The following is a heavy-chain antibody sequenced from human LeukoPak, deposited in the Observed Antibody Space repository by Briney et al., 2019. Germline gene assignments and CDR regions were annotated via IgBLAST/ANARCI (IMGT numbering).Heavy chain of an antibody. D-gene: IGHD5-24*01. CDR1: GGSFSGYY. J-gene: IGHJ4*02. V-gene: IGHV4-59*12. CDR2: IYSSGST. Sequence: PSETLSLTCAVYGGSFSGYYWSWIRQPPGKGLEWIGYIYSSGSTNYNPSLKSRVTISADTSKNQFSLKLNSVTAADTAVYYCARDQIGGGYKPLDYWGEGTLVTVSS. CDR3: ARDQIGGGYKPLDY.